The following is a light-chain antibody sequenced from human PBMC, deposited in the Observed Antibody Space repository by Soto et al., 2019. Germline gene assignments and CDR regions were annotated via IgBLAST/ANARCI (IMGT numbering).Light chain of an antibody. Sequence: QSALTQPPSASGSPGQSVTISCTGTSSDVGGYSYVSWYQQHPGKAPKLMIYEVSKRPSGVPDRFSGSKSGNTASLTISGLQSEDEGNYYCSSYTRGSTLVFGGGTKLTVL. V-gene: IGLV2-8*01. CDR3: SSYTRGSTLV. CDR2: EVS. CDR1: SSDVGGYSY. J-gene: IGLJ3*02.